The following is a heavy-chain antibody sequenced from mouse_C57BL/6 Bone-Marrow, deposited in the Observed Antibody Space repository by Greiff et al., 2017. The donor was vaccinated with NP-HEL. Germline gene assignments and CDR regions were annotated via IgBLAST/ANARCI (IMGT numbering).Heavy chain of an antibody. J-gene: IGHJ4*01. Sequence: EVKVEESGGGLVKPGGSLKLSCAASGFTFSSYAMSWVRQTPEKRLEWVATISDGGSYTYYPDNVKGRFTISRDNAKNNLYLQMSHLKSEDTAMYYCARGGGRYDYDPSMDYWGQGTSVTVSS. D-gene: IGHD2-4*01. CDR3: ARGGGRYDYDPSMDY. CDR2: ISDGGSYT. CDR1: GFTFSSYA. V-gene: IGHV5-4*03.